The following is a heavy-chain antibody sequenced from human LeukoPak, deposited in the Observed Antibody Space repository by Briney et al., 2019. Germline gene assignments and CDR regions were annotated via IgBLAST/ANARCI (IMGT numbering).Heavy chain of an antibody. CDR1: GGSISSSSYY. CDR2: IYYSGST. Sequence: SETLSLTCTVSGGSISSSSYYWDWIRQPPGKGLEWIGSIYYSGSTYYNPSLKSRVTISVDTSKNQFSLKLSSVTAADTAVYYCARKNTIFGVVIEIGPSTYFDYWGQGTLVTVSS. V-gene: IGHV4-39*01. D-gene: IGHD3-3*01. CDR3: ARKNTIFGVVIEIGPSTYFDY. J-gene: IGHJ4*02.